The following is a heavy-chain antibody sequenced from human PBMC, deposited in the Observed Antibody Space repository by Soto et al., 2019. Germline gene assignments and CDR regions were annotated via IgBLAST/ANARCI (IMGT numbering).Heavy chain of an antibody. CDR3: AREYSYGSGPWS. Sequence: ASVKVSCKASGYTFTRYGISWVRQAPGQGLEWMGWISGYNGDTNYAQKFQDRVTMTTDTSTSTAYMELRSLRSDDTAVYYCAREYSYGSGPWSWGQGTLVTVSS. V-gene: IGHV1-18*01. D-gene: IGHD3-10*01. CDR2: ISGYNGDT. J-gene: IGHJ5*02. CDR1: GYTFTRYG.